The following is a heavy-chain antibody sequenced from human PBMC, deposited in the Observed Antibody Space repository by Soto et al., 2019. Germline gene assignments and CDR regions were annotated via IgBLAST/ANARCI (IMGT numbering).Heavy chain of an antibody. D-gene: IGHD4-17*01. J-gene: IGHJ3*02. CDR1: GFTFSSYS. CDR3: AREGPYGDYDSFDI. V-gene: IGHV3-48*02. Sequence: EVQLVESGGGLVQPGGSLRLSCAASGFTFSSYSMNWVRQAPGKGLKWVSYISSSSSTIYYAGSVKGRFTISSDNAKNSTHLQMTSLGDEDTAVYYCAREGPYGDYDSFDIWCQGTMVTVSS. CDR2: ISSSSSTI.